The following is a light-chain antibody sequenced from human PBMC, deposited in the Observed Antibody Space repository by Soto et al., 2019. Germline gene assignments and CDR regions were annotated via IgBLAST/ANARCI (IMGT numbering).Light chain of an antibody. CDR3: QQYNSYSRG. CDR1: QSISSW. J-gene: IGKJ2*03. V-gene: IGKV1-5*02. CDR2: DAS. Sequence: DIQMTQSPSTLSASVGDRVTIICRASQSISSWLAWYQQKPGKAPKLLIYDASSLESGVPSRFSGSGSGTEFTLTISSLQPDDFATYYCQQYNSYSRGFGQGTKLEIK.